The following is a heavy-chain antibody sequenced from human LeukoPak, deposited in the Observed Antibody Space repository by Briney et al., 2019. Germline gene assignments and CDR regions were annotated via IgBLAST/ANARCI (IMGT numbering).Heavy chain of an antibody. CDR1: GYTFTSYG. D-gene: IGHD1-26*01. CDR3: ARMWEPRRFDY. V-gene: IGHV1-18*01. J-gene: IGHJ4*02. Sequence: GESLKVSCKASGYTFTSYGISWVRQAPGQGLEWMGWISAYNGNTNYAQKLQGRVTMTTDTSTSTAYMELRSLRSDDTAVYYCARMWEPRRFDYWGQGTLVTVSS. CDR2: ISAYNGNT.